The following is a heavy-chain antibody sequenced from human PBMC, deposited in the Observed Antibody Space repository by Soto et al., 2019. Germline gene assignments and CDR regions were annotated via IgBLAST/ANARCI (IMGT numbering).Heavy chain of an antibody. CDR2: VYSGGGT. CDR3: AREKTPMSPHYFYYGMDV. V-gene: IGHV4-59*01. D-gene: IGHD3-9*01. J-gene: IGHJ6*02. CDR1: GGSLRGYS. Sequence: ASETLSLTCTVCGGSLRGYSWRWIPASPGKGLEWIGYVYSGGGTNYSPSFMGRVTISVDTTDNQFSLKLNSVTAADTAVYYCAREKTPMSPHYFYYGMDVWGQGTTVTVSS.